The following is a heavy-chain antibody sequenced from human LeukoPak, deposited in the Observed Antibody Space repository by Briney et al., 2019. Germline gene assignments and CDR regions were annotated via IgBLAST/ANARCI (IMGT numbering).Heavy chain of an antibody. D-gene: IGHD3-3*01. CDR2: IYYSGSP. V-gene: IGHV4-30-4*08. CDR3: ARNTKNYDFWSGPSFDY. J-gene: IGHJ4*02. Sequence: SQTLSLTCTLSGGSISSGDYYWSWIRQPPGKGLEWIGYIYYSGSPYYNPSLKSRVTISVDTSKNQFSLKLSSVTAADTAVYYCARNTKNYDFWSGPSFDYWGQGTLVTVCS. CDR1: GGSISSGDYY.